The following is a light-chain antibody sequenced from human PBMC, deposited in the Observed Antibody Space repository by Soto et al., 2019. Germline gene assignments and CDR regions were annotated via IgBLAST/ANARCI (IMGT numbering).Light chain of an antibody. V-gene: IGKV1-13*02. CDR3: QQFHSYALT. J-gene: IGKJ4*01. CDR1: QGIISA. CDR2: DAS. Sequence: AIQLTQSPSSLSASVGDRVTITCRASQGIISALAWYQHKPGRAPRLLIYDASSLQSGVSSRFSGSGSGTDFTLTIISLQPEDFATYYCQQFHSYALTFGGGTKLEIK.